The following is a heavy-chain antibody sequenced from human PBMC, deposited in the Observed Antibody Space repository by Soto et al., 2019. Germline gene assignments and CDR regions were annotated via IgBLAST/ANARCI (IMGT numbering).Heavy chain of an antibody. Sequence: ESGGGLVQPGGSLRLSCAASGFIVSSSYMSWVRQAPGKGLEWVAVIYSAGSTYYADSVKGRFTIYRDSSKNTLYLQMDSLRAEDTAVYYCARSPTSTTYADCFDPWGQGTLVTVSS. J-gene: IGHJ5*02. CDR1: GFIVSSSY. CDR2: IYSAGST. CDR3: ARSPTSTTYADCFDP. D-gene: IGHD5-12*01. V-gene: IGHV3-66*01.